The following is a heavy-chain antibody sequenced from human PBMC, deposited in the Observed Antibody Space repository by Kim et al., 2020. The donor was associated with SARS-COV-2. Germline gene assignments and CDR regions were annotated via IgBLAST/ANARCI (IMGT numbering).Heavy chain of an antibody. J-gene: IGHJ6*03. D-gene: IGHD6-13*01. Sequence: ASVKVSCKVSGYTLTELSMHWVRQAPGKGLEWMGGFDPEDGETIYAQKFQGRVTMTEDTSTDTAYMELSSLRSEDTAVYYCATDSSSWYGYYYYYMDVWGKGTRVTVSS. CDR2: FDPEDGET. CDR1: GYTLTELS. V-gene: IGHV1-24*01. CDR3: ATDSSSWYGYYYYYMDV.